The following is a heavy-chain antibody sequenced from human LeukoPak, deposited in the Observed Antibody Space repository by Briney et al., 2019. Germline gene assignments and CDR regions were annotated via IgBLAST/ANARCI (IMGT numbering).Heavy chain of an antibody. D-gene: IGHD3-22*01. CDR3: ARDVNPHTYYYDSSGYYPQVGFDY. V-gene: IGHV1-69*05. CDR2: IIPIFGTA. CDR1: GGTFSSYA. Sequence: SVKVSCKASGGTFSSYAISWVRQAPGQGLEWMGGIIPIFGTANYAQKFQGRVTITTGESTSTAYMELSSLRSEDTAVYYCARDVNPHTYYYDSSGYYPQVGFDYWGQGTLVTVSS. J-gene: IGHJ4*02.